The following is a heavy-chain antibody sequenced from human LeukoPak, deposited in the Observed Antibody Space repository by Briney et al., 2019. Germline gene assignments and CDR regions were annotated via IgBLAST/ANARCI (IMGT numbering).Heavy chain of an antibody. CDR2: IIPIFGTA. Sequence: SVKVSCKASGGTFSSYAISWVRQAPGQGLEWMGGIIPIFGTANYAQKFQGRVTITADESTSTAYMELSSLRSEDTAVYYCASGSDCSSTSYYRYYYYYYMDVWGKGTTVTVSS. D-gene: IGHD2-2*01. J-gene: IGHJ6*03. CDR1: GGTFSSYA. V-gene: IGHV1-69*13. CDR3: ASGSDCSSTSYYRYYYYYYMDV.